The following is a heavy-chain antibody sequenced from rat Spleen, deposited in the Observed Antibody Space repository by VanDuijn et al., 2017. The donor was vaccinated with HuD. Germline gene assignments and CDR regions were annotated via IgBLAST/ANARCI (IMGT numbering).Heavy chain of an antibody. D-gene: IGHD1-10*01. CDR2: ISNTGGTT. V-gene: IGHV5-31*01. Sequence: EVQLVESGGGLVQPGRSLKLSCAASGFAFNKYWMAWVRQIPGKGLEWVASISNTGGTTDYSDSVKGRFTISRDNAKSTLYLQMDSLRSEDTATYYCTTENYWFAYWGQGTLVTVSS. J-gene: IGHJ3*01. CDR3: TTENYWFAY. CDR1: GFAFNKYW.